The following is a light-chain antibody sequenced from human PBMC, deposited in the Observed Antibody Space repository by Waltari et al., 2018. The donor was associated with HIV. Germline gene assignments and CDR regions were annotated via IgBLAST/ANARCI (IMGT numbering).Light chain of an antibody. CDR3: LQDYNYPWT. J-gene: IGKJ1*01. CDR2: AAS. CDR1: QGIRND. Sequence: AIQMTPSPSSLSASVGDRVTIPCRASQGIRNDLGWYQQKPGKAPKVLIYAASSLQSGVPSRFSGSGSGTDFTLTISSLQPEDFATYYCLQDYNYPWTFGQGTKVEIK. V-gene: IGKV1-6*01.